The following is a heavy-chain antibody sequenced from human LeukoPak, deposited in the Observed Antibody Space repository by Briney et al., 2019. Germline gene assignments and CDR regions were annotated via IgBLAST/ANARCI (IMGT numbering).Heavy chain of an antibody. CDR3: TTGVYYYDSSGYSSDY. Sequence: GGSLRLSCAASEFTFSNAWMSWVRQAPGKGLEWVGRVKSKTDGGTTDYAAPVKGRFTISRDDSKNTLYLQMNSLKTEDTAVYYCTTGVYYYDSSGYSSDYWGQGTLVTVSS. D-gene: IGHD3-22*01. V-gene: IGHV3-15*01. CDR2: VKSKTDGGTT. J-gene: IGHJ4*02. CDR1: EFTFSNAW.